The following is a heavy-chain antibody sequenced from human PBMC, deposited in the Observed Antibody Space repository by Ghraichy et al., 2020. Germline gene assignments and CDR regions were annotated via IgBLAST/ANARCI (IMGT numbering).Heavy chain of an antibody. CDR2: INHSGST. CDR1: GGSFSGYY. J-gene: IGHJ4*02. V-gene: IGHV4-34*01. CDR3: AGRTGEPFDY. Sequence: SETLSLTCAVYGGSFSGYYWGWIRQPPGKGLEWIVEINHSGSTNYNPTLKRRGTISVDKSKNQFSLKMSSVTAADTAVYYCAGRTGEPFDYWGQGTLVTVSS. D-gene: IGHD7-27*01.